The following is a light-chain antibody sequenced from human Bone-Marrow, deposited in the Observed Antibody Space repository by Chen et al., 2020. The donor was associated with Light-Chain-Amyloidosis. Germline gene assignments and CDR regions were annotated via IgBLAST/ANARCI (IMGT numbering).Light chain of an antibody. Sequence: EIVLTPSPGTLSLSPGEGANLSCRASQTISSNYLTWYQQTFGQAPRLLIYGSSSRATGIPDRFTGSGSGTDFTLTINRLVPEDFAMYYCQQYGTSPLTFGGGTKVEIK. CDR2: GSS. CDR1: QTISSNY. J-gene: IGKJ4*01. CDR3: QQYGTSPLT. V-gene: IGKV3-20*01.